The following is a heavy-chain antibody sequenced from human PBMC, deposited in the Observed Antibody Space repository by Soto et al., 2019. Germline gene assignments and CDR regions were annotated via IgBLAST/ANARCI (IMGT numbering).Heavy chain of an antibody. D-gene: IGHD6-13*01. J-gene: IGHJ4*02. CDR3: ARGKAAAGTFVSIDY. CDR1: GYTFTSYY. Sequence: ASVKVSCKASGYTFTSYYMHWVRQAPGQELEWMGIINPSGGSTSYAQKFQGRVTMTRDTSTSTVYMELSSLRSEDTAVYYCARGKAAAGTFVSIDYWCQGTLVTVSS. CDR2: INPSGGST. V-gene: IGHV1-46*01.